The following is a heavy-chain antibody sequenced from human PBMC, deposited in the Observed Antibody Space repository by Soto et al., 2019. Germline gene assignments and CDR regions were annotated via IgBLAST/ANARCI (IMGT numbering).Heavy chain of an antibody. CDR3: ARAPSVGHYYYGMDV. D-gene: IGHD1-26*01. Sequence: SETLSLTCTVSGGSISSGGYYWSWIRQHPGKGLEWIEYNYYSGSTYYNPSLKSRVTISVDTSKNQFSLKLSSVTAADTAVYYCARAPSVGHYYYGMDVWGQGTTVTVSS. CDR2: NYYSGST. J-gene: IGHJ6*02. V-gene: IGHV4-31*03. CDR1: GGSISSGGYY.